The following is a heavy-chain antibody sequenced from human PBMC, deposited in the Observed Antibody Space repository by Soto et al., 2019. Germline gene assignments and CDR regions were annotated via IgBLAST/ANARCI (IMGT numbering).Heavy chain of an antibody. V-gene: IGHV4-38-2*01. CDR1: GYSLTSGYY. CDR2: IYHSGDT. CDR3: ARARIVVAGTIVDY. Sequence: SETLSLTSAVSGYSLTSGYYCGWIRQPPGKGLEWIGSIYHSGDTYYNPSLKSRVTISVDTSKNHFSLKLTSVTAADTAVYYCARARIVVAGTIVDYWGQGTLVTVSS. D-gene: IGHD6-19*01. J-gene: IGHJ4*02.